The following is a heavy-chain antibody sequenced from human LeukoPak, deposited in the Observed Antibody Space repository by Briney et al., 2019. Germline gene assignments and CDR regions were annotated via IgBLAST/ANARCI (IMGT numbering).Heavy chain of an antibody. D-gene: IGHD1-26*01. CDR1: GGSISSNAYY. J-gene: IGHJ4*02. Sequence: PSETLSLTCTVSGGSISSNAYYWAWLRQPPGTGLEWIGSIYSSVSTYYNPSLKSRVTIFVDTSKNQFSLRLSSVTAADTALYYCAYSGSYGHLGYWGQGIPVTVSS. CDR3: AYSGSYGHLGY. CDR2: IYSSVST. V-gene: IGHV4-39*01.